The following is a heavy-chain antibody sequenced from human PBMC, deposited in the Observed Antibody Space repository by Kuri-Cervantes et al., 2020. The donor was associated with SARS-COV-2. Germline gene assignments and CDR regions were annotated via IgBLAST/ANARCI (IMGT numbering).Heavy chain of an antibody. Sequence: SVKVSCKASGGTFSSYAISWVRRAPGQGLEWMGGIIPIFGTANYAQKFQGRVTITADKSTSSAYMELSSLRSEDTAVYYCARSGNPGGEPRYYYDSRGGFDYWGQGTLVTVSS. V-gene: IGHV1-69*06. CDR1: GGTFSSYA. CDR2: IIPIFGTA. D-gene: IGHD3-22*01. CDR3: ARSGNPGGEPRYYYDSRGGFDY. J-gene: IGHJ4*02.